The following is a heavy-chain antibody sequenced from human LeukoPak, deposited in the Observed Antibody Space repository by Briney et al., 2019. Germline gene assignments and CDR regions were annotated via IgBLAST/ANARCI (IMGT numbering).Heavy chain of an antibody. CDR2: TYYRSKWYN. CDR3: ARAGTMVRGVIIAYNWFDP. CDR1: GDSVSSNSAA. J-gene: IGHJ5*02. Sequence: SQTLSLTCAISGDSVSSNSAAWNWIRQSPSRGLEWLGSTYYRSKWYNDYAVSVKSRITINPDTSKNQFSLQLNSVTPEDTAVYYCARAGTMVRGVIIAYNWFDPWGQGTLVTVSS. D-gene: IGHD3-10*01. V-gene: IGHV6-1*01.